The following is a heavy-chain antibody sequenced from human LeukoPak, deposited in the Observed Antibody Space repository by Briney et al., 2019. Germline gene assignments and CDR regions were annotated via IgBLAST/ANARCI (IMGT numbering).Heavy chain of an antibody. Sequence: GASVKVSCKASGGTSSSYAINWVRQAPGQGLEWMGGIIPIFGTPNYAQKFQGRVTIIADESTSTAYMELRSLRSEDTAVYYCARDRRYDSSGYYYAWGQGTLVTVSS. J-gene: IGHJ4*02. CDR1: GGTSSSYA. D-gene: IGHD3-22*01. V-gene: IGHV1-69*13. CDR2: IIPIFGTP. CDR3: ARDRRYDSSGYYYA.